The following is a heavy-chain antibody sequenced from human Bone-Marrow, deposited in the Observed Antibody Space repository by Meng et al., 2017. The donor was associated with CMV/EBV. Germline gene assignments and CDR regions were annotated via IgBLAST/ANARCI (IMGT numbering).Heavy chain of an antibody. Sequence: GGSLRLSCAASGFTFSSYAMHWVRQAPGKGLEWVAVISYDGSNKYYADSVKGRFTISRDNSKNTLYLQMNSLRAEDTAVYYCAREARSGSVYFDYWGQGTLVTVSS. CDR2: ISYDGSNK. V-gene: IGHV3-30*04. CDR1: GFTFSSYA. CDR3: AREARSGSVYFDY. J-gene: IGHJ4*02. D-gene: IGHD3-10*01.